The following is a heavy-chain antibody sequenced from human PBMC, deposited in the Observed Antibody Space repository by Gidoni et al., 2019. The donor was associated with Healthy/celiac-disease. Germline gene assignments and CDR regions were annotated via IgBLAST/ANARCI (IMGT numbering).Heavy chain of an antibody. CDR1: GSPFSSNY. J-gene: IGHJ4*02. CDR3: ARDNYYDSSGPRFGY. V-gene: IGHV3-66*01. CDR2: IYSGGST. D-gene: IGHD3-22*01. Sequence: EVQLVESGGGLVQPGWSLRLPCSACGSPFSSNYMSWVRPAPGKGLEWVSVIYSGGSTYYADSVKGRFTISRDNSKNTLYLQMNSLRAEDTAVYYCARDNYYDSSGPRFGYWGQGTLVTVSS.